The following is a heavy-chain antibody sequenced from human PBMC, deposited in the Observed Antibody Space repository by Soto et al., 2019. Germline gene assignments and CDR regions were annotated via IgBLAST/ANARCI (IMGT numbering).Heavy chain of an antibody. CDR1: GFTLGDFG. CDR2: IRSKGYGGTT. CDR3: ASLTSWSQEYYYGMDV. D-gene: IGHD2-2*01. Sequence: HPGGSLRLSCTGSGFTLGDFGMSWFRQAPGKGLGWLSFIRSKGYGGTTESAASVRGRFITSRDDSKSIAYLQMNSLKTEDTAVYYCASLTSWSQEYYYGMDVWGQGTTVTVSS. V-gene: IGHV3-49*03. J-gene: IGHJ6*02.